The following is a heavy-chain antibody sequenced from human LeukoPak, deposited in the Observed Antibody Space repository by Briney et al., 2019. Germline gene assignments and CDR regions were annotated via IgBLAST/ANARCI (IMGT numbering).Heavy chain of an antibody. D-gene: IGHD5-12*01. CDR2: IYHSGSP. V-gene: IGHV4-38-2*01. CDR1: GYSISSASY. J-gene: IGHJ4*02. Sequence: SETLSLTCAVSGYSISSASYWGWIRQPPGKGLEWIGNIYHSGSPYYNPSLKSRVTISIDTSKNQFSLKLSSVTAADTAVYYCARPRSAYIFDYWGQGTLVTVSS. CDR3: ARPRSAYIFDY.